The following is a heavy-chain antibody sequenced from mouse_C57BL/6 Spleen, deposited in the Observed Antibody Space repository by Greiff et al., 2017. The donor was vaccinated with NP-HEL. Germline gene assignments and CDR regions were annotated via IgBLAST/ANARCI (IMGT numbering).Heavy chain of an antibody. V-gene: IGHV1-69*01. J-gene: IGHJ3*01. CDR2: IDPSDSYT. D-gene: IGHD2-4*01. Sequence: QVQLQQPGAELVMPGASVKLSCKASGYTFTSYWMHWVKQRPGQGLEWIGEIDPSDSYTNYNQKFKGKSTLTVDKSSSTAYMQLSSLTSEDSAVYYCARSSDYDPWFAYWGQGTLVTVSA. CDR1: GYTFTSYW. CDR3: ARSSDYDPWFAY.